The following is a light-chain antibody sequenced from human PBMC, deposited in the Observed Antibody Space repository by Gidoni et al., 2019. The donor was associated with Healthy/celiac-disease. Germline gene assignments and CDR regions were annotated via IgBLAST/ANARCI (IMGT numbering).Light chain of an antibody. Sequence: QSVLTQPPSASGTPGQRVTIPCSGSRSNIGSNTVNWYQQLPGTAPKLLIYSNNQRPSGVPDRFSGSKSGTSASLAISGLQSEDEADYYCAAWDDSLNAPWVFGGGTKLTVL. CDR2: SNN. V-gene: IGLV1-44*01. J-gene: IGLJ3*02. CDR3: AAWDDSLNAPWV. CDR1: RSNIGSNT.